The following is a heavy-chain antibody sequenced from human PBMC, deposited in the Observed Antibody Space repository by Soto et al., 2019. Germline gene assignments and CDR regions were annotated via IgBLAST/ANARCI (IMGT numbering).Heavy chain of an antibody. Sequence: SETLSVTCTVSGSSINSSGYYWGWIRQPPGKGLEWIGSMFYGVSTYYNPSLKSRVTVSVDTSKNQFSLNLRSVTAADTAVYYCARLPSRHLVDYWGQGTLVTVSS. CDR3: ARLPSRHLVDY. J-gene: IGHJ4*01. V-gene: IGHV4-39*01. CDR2: MFYGVST. CDR1: GSSINSSGYY. D-gene: IGHD3-3*02.